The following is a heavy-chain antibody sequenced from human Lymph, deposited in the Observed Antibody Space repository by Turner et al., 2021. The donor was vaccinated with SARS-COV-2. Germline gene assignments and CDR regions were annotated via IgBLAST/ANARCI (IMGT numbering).Heavy chain of an antibody. J-gene: IGHJ4*02. CDR1: GFTFRSYG. CDR3: ARHSAGRLDY. CDR2: VWYDGSNK. V-gene: IGHV3-33*01. D-gene: IGHD2-15*01. Sequence: QVQLVETGGGVVQPGRSLRLACAASGFTFRSYGMHWVRQAPGNGLEWVAVVWYDGSNKFYADSVKGRFTISRDNSKNTLYLQMNSLRAEDTAVYYCARHSAGRLDYWGQGTLVTVSS.